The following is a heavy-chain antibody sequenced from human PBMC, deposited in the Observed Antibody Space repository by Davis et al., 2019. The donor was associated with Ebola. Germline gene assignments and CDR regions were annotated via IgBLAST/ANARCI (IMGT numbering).Heavy chain of an antibody. CDR1: GFTFRNHY. J-gene: IGHJ6*02. Sequence: GGSLRLSCAASGFTFRNHYMHWVRQAPGKGLEWVARIKTDGSTTRYADSVQGRFTISRDNTKNTLYLQMNNVRGDDTAVYYCVRDTSHQLPHWLYYFYGMDVWGQGTTVTVSS. V-gene: IGHV3-74*01. CDR2: IKTDGSTT. CDR3: VRDTSHQLPHWLYYFYGMDV. D-gene: IGHD2-2*01.